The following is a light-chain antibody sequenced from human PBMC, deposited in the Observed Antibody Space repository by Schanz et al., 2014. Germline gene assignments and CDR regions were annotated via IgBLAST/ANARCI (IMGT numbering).Light chain of an antibody. Sequence: QSALTQPRSVSGSPGQSVTISCTGTSSDVGGYNYVSWYQQHPGKAPKLMIYDVSKRPSGVPDRFSGSKSGNTASLTNSGHQAEDEADYYCCSYAGSYTPYWVFGGGTKLTVL. J-gene: IGLJ3*02. CDR3: CSYAGSYTPYWV. V-gene: IGLV2-11*01. CDR1: SSDVGGYNY. CDR2: DVS.